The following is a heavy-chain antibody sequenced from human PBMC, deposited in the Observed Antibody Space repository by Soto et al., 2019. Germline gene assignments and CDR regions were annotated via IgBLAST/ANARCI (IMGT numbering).Heavy chain of an antibody. CDR1: GFTFSSYG. CDR2: ISYDGSNK. CDR3: AKVGYGYYASIDY. Sequence: QVQLVESGGGVVQPGRSLRLSCAASGFTFSSYGMHWVRQAPGKGLEWVAVISYDGSNKYYADSVKGRFTISRENSKNTLYLQMNSLRAEDTAVYYCAKVGYGYYASIDYWGQGTLVTVSS. J-gene: IGHJ4*02. D-gene: IGHD4-17*01. V-gene: IGHV3-30*18.